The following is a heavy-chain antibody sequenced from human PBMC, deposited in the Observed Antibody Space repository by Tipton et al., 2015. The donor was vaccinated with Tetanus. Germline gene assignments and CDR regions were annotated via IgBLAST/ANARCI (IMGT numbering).Heavy chain of an antibody. D-gene: IGHD3-22*01. CDR1: GFTFSSYS. Sequence: GSLRLSCAASGFTFSSYSMNWVRQAPGKGLEWVSSISSSSSYIYYADSVKGRFTISRDNSKNTLYLQMNSLRAEDTAVYYCARGGPYDSSGYLDYWGQGTLVTVSS. CDR2: ISSSSSYI. J-gene: IGHJ4*02. V-gene: IGHV3-21*01. CDR3: ARGGPYDSSGYLDY.